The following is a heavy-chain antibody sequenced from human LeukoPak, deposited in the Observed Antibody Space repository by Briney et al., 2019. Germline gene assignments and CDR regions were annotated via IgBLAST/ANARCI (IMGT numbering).Heavy chain of an antibody. D-gene: IGHD1-1*01. J-gene: IGHJ6*03. V-gene: IGHV4-38-2*02. CDR3: ARAVQLERPPPLIGYYYMDV. CDR2: IYHSGST. CDR1: GYSISSGFY. Sequence: SETLSLTCTVSGYSISSGFYWGWIRQPPGKGLEWIGSIYHSGSTHYNSSLKSRVTISVDTSKNQFSLKLSSVTAADTAVYYCARAVQLERPPPLIGYYYMDVWGKGTTVTISS.